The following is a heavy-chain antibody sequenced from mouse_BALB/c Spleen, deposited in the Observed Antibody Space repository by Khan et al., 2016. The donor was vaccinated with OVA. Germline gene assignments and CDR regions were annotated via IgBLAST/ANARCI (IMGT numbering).Heavy chain of an antibody. Sequence: QIQLVQSGPELKKPGETVKISCKASGYTFTNYGMNWVKQAPGKGLKWMGWINTYTGEPTYADDFKGRFAFSLETSASPAYLQINNLKNEDMATXVCARGASYWYFDVWGAGTTVTVSS. J-gene: IGHJ1*01. CDR2: INTYTGEP. V-gene: IGHV9-1*02. CDR3: ARGASYWYFDV. CDR1: GYTFTNYG.